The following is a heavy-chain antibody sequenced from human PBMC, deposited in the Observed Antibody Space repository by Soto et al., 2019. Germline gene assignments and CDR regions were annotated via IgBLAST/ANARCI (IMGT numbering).Heavy chain of an antibody. J-gene: IGHJ6*03. CDR2: IYYDGSNK. D-gene: IGHD4-17*01. CDR3: ARSTVITDKGYMDV. Sequence: GGSLRLSCAASGFTFSSYGMHWVRQAPGKGLEWVAVIYYDGSNKYYADSVKGRFTISRDNAKNSLYLQMNSLRAEDTALYYCARSTVITDKGYMDVWGKGTTVTVSS. V-gene: IGHV3-33*08. CDR1: GFTFSSYG.